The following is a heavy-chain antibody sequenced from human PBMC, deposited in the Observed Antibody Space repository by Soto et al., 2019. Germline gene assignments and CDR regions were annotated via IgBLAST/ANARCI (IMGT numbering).Heavy chain of an antibody. CDR2: ISNSGNT. CDR1: GGSISNNFYY. Sequence: SETLSLTSSVSGGSISNNFYYWTWIRQPPGKDLEWIGYISNSGNTAYNPSLNSRGTISVDKPKNQFSLKLSSVTAADTAVYYCTRRFSYGSGKYGIDLWGQGTTVTVSS. CDR3: TRRFSYGSGKYGIDL. D-gene: IGHD3-10*01. J-gene: IGHJ6*02. V-gene: IGHV4-61*05.